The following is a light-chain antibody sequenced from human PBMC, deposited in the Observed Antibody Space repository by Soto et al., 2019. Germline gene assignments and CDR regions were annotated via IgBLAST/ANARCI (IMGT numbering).Light chain of an antibody. CDR2: ASS. V-gene: IGKV1-39*01. CDR3: QQSHSNIQELT. Sequence: DIQMTQSPSSLSASVGDRVTITCRASQSVSNHLNWYQQKPGKAPKLLIYASSSLQSGVPSRFSGSGSGKDFTLTISSLQPEDFATYYCQQSHSNIQELTFGGGTKVEIK. CDR1: QSVSNH. J-gene: IGKJ4*01.